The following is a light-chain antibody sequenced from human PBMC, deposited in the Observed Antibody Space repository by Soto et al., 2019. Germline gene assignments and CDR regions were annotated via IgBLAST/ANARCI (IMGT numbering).Light chain of an antibody. CDR1: TSDIGGYNY. J-gene: IGLJ2*01. CDR3: SSYGASSTL. V-gene: IGLV2-14*03. Sequence: ALTQPASVSGSPGQSITISCTGSTSDIGGYNYVSWYQQHPGKAPKLLIYDVSYRPSGISDRFSGSKSGNTASLTISGLQPEDEADYYCSSYGASSTLFGGGTKLTVL. CDR2: DVS.